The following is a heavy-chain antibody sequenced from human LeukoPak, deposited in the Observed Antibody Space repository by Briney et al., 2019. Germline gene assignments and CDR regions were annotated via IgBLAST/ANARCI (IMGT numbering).Heavy chain of an antibody. CDR1: EFTFSGYW. V-gene: IGHV3-7*01. CDR2: INQDGSEK. D-gene: IGHD6-13*01. Sequence: GGSLRLSCAASEFTFSGYWMNWVRQAPGKGPEWVPNINQDGSEKHYVDSVKGRFTISRDNVKNSLFLQMNSLRVEDTAVFYCARDGFVGAADYWGQGTLVTVSS. J-gene: IGHJ4*02. CDR3: ARDGFVGAADY.